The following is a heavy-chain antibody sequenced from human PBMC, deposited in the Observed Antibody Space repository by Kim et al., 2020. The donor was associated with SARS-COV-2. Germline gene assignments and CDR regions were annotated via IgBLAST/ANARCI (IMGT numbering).Heavy chain of an antibody. CDR2: IDGSTTNT. CDR3: ATWGQSHFDY. CDR1: GFVFSNYA. D-gene: IGHD7-27*01. Sequence: GGSLRLSCKTSGFVFSNYAMMWVRQTPEKGLEWVATIDGSTTNTHYPDSVKGRFTISRDNSQSTVYLHMSSLRAEDTAIYYCATWGQSHFDYWGQGTLVT. J-gene: IGHJ4*02. V-gene: IGHV3-23*01.